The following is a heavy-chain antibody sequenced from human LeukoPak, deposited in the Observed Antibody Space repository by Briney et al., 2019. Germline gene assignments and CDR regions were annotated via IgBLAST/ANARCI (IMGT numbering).Heavy chain of an antibody. Sequence: GGSLRLSCAASGFTFSSYAMHWVRQAPGKGLEWVAVISYDGSNKYYADSVKGRFTISRDNSKNTLYLQMNSLRAEDTAVYYCVRDRESTYYDFWSGYYSYYYYGMDVWGQGTTVTVSS. V-gene: IGHV3-30-3*01. J-gene: IGHJ6*02. CDR1: GFTFSSYA. CDR2: ISYDGSNK. CDR3: VRDRESTYYDFWSGYYSYYYYGMDV. D-gene: IGHD3-3*01.